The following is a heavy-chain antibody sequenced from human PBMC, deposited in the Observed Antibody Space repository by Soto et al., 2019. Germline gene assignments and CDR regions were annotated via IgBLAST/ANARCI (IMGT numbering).Heavy chain of an antibody. D-gene: IGHD4-17*01. V-gene: IGHV3-73*01. J-gene: IGHJ6*02. CDR3: TRDRPVTTYYYGMDV. Sequence: GGSLRLSCAASGSTFSGSAMHWVRQASGKGLEWVGRIRSKANSYATAYAASVKGRFTISRDDSKNTAYLQMSSLKTEDTAVYYCTRDRPVTTYYYGMDVWGQGTTVTVSS. CDR2: IRSKANSYAT. CDR1: GSTFSGSA.